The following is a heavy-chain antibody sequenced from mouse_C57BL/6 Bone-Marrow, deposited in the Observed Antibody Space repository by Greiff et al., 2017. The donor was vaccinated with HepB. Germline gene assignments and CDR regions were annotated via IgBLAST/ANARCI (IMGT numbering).Heavy chain of an antibody. CDR3: ARGGFTTVVAPGFAY. Sequence: VQLVESGAELVRPGASVKLSCKASGYTFTDYYINWVKQRPGQGLEWIARIYPGSGNTYYNEKFKGKATLTAEKSSSTAYMQLSSLTSEDSAVYFCARGGFTTVVAPGFAYWGQGTLVTVSA. CDR1: GYTFTDYY. V-gene: IGHV1-76*01. D-gene: IGHD1-1*01. J-gene: IGHJ3*01. CDR2: IYPGSGNT.